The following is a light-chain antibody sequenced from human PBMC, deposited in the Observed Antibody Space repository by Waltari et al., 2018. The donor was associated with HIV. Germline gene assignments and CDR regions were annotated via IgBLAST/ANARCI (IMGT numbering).Light chain of an antibody. V-gene: IGLV3-21*02. CDR1: NIGSKS. CDR3: QVWDSSSDQGV. CDR2: EDS. J-gene: IGLJ2*01. Sequence: SYVLTQPPSVSVAPGQTARITCGGNNIGSKSVHWYQQKPGQAPVLVVYEDSDRPSGLPARFSGSTAGTAAPLTISSVVAGDEADYSCQVWDSSSDQGVFGGGTKLTVL.